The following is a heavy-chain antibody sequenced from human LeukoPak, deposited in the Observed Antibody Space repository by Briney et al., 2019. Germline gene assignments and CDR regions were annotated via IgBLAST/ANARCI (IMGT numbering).Heavy chain of an antibody. CDR2: IYYRGNT. D-gene: IGHD6-13*01. V-gene: IGHV4-39*01. CDR3: ARRVYSSNSGFDY. Sequence: SETLSLTCTVSGGSISSSSYYWGWIRQPPGKGLEWIGTIYYRGNTYYNPSLKSRVTISVDTSKNQFSLKMSSVTAADTAVYYCARRVYSSNSGFDYWGQGTLVTVSS. J-gene: IGHJ4*02. CDR1: GGSISSSSYY.